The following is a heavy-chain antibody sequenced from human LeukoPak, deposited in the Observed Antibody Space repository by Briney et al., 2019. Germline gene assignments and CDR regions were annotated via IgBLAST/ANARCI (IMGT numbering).Heavy chain of an antibody. Sequence: ASVKVSCKASGYTFTSYDINWVRQATGQGLEWMGWMNPNSGNTVYAQKFQGRVTMTRNTSISTAYMELSSLRSEDTAVYYCARGRRSSGYRRTNWFDPWGQGTLVTVSS. CDR3: ARGRRSSGYRRTNWFDP. CDR1: GYTFTSYD. V-gene: IGHV1-8*01. D-gene: IGHD6-19*01. J-gene: IGHJ5*02. CDR2: MNPNSGNT.